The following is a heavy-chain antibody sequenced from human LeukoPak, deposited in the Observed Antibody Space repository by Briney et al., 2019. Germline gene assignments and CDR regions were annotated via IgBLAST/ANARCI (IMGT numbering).Heavy chain of an antibody. J-gene: IGHJ4*02. Sequence: SETLSLTCTVSGGSISSGGYYWSWIRQHPGKGLEWIGYIYYSGSTYYNPSLKSRVTISVDTSKNQFSLKLTSVTAADTALYYCARLRDGYSTKQFDYWGQGTLVTVSS. V-gene: IGHV4-31*03. D-gene: IGHD5-24*01. CDR3: ARLRDGYSTKQFDY. CDR1: GGSISSGGYY. CDR2: IYYSGST.